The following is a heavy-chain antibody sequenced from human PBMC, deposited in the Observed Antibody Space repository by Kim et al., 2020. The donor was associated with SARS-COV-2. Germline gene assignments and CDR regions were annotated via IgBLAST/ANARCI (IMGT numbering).Heavy chain of an antibody. CDR3: ARGGWKVTGDHYYAMDV. CDR1: GGTFRNYA. J-gene: IGHJ6*01. Sequence: SVKVSCKASGGTFRNYAISWVRQARGQGLEWMGGIIPVFGTANYAQKFQGRVTITADESTSTAYMELSRLSSEDTAVYYCARGGWKVTGDHYYAMDVGG. CDR2: IIPVFGTA. D-gene: IGHD3-22*01. V-gene: IGHV1-69*13.